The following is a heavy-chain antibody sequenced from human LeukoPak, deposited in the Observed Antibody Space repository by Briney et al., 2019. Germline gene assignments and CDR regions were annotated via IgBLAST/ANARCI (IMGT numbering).Heavy chain of an antibody. D-gene: IGHD4-17*01. Sequence: PSGTLSLTCTVSGGSISSRSYYWSWIRQHPGKGLEWIGYIYYSGSTYYNPSLKSRVTISVDTSKNQFSLKLSSVTAADTAVYYCARDLGDYGDYGADYWGQGTLVTVSS. CDR3: ARDLGDYGDYGADY. CDR1: GGSISSRSYY. J-gene: IGHJ4*02. CDR2: IYYSGST. V-gene: IGHV4-30-4*08.